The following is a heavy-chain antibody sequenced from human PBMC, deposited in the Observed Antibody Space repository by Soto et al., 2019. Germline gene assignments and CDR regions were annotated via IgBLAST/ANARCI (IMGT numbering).Heavy chain of an antibody. J-gene: IGHJ5*02. V-gene: IGHV4-59*01. CDR2: IYYSGST. CDR3: ARYFCSGGSCNSFDQ. D-gene: IGHD2-15*01. Sequence: SETLSLTCTVSGGSLSSYYWSWIRQPPGKGLEWIGYIYYSGSTNYNPSLKSRVTISVDTSKNQFSLKLSSVTAADTAVYYCARYFCSGGSCNSFDQWGQGTLVTVSS. CDR1: GGSLSSYY.